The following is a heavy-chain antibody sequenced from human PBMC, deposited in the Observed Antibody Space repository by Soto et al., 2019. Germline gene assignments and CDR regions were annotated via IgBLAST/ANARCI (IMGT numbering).Heavy chain of an antibody. J-gene: IGHJ6*02. CDR3: ARDRGSEYYYSGMDL. CDR1: GGTFSSYP. Sequence: QVQLVQSGAEVKKPGSSVKVSCKACGGTFSSYPISWVRQAPGQGLEWMGGIIPIFGTANCAQKFQGRVTITADESRSTAHMELSSLRSQDTAVYYCARDRGSEYYYSGMDLWGQAPTLTVSS. CDR2: IIPIFGTA. V-gene: IGHV1-69*12. D-gene: IGHD1-26*01.